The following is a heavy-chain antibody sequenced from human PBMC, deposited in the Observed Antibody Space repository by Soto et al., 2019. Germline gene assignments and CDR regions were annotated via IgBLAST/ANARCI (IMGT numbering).Heavy chain of an antibody. D-gene: IGHD3-3*01. J-gene: IGHJ5*02. CDR1: GGSLSRGGYF. Sequence: PSEALSLTCTVSGGSLSRGGYFLGWIRPPPGKGLEWIGYIYYSGSTYYNPSLKSRVTISVDTSKNQFSLKLSSVTAADTAVYYCARRFLEWLPNNWFDPWGQGTLVTVSS. V-gene: IGHV4-30-4*01. CDR2: IYYSGST. CDR3: ARRFLEWLPNNWFDP.